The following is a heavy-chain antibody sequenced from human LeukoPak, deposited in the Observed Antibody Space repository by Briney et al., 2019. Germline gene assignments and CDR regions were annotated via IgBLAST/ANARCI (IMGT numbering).Heavy chain of an antibody. D-gene: IGHD1-26*01. V-gene: IGHV1-2*02. Sequence: GASVTVSCKASGYTFTGYYMHWVRQAPGQGLEWMGWINPNSGGTNYAQKFQGRVTMTRDTSISTAYMELSRLRSDDTAVYYCARVSIKWELLPYFDYWGQGTLVTVSS. CDR2: INPNSGGT. CDR1: GYTFTGYY. J-gene: IGHJ4*02. CDR3: ARVSIKWELLPYFDY.